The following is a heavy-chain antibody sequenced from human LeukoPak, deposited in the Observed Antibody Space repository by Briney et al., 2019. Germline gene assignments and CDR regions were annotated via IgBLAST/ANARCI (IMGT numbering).Heavy chain of an antibody. CDR2: INPSGGST. Sequence: ASVKVSCKASGYTFTSYYMHWVRQAPGQGLEWMGIINPSGGSTSYAQKFQGRVTMTRDTSTSTVYMELSSLRSEDTAVYYCARGMFGIAVAGQPRYYYYGMDVWGKGTPVTVSS. CDR1: GYTFTSYY. V-gene: IGHV1-46*01. D-gene: IGHD6-19*01. J-gene: IGHJ6*04. CDR3: ARGMFGIAVAGQPRYYYYGMDV.